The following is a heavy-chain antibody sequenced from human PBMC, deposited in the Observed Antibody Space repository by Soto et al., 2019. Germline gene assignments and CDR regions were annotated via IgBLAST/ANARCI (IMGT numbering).Heavy chain of an antibody. V-gene: IGHV3-48*02. CDR3: ARRITMVRGPYYYYALDV. CDR1: GFNFSSLA. J-gene: IGHJ6*02. D-gene: IGHD3-10*01. CDR2: LTSTSSTK. Sequence: GGSLRLSCTASGFNFSSLAMNWVRQATGKGLEWLSYLTSTSSTKSYADSVKGRFTISRDNAKNSLYLQMNSLRDEDTAVYYCARRITMVRGPYYYYALDVWRQGTTVTVSS.